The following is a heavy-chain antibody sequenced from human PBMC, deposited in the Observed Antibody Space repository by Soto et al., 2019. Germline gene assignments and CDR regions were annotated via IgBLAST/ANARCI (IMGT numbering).Heavy chain of an antibody. D-gene: IGHD2-15*01. CDR2: IIPIFGTA. CDR1: GGTFRSRV. V-gene: IGHV1-69*13. CDR3: ASLGYCSGGSCYSYPYYYYGMDV. Sequence: FSVKVAYSAVGGTFRSRVISWVRQAPGQGLEWMGGIIPIFGTANYAQKFQGRVTITADESTSTAYMELSSLRSEDTAVYYCASLGYCSGGSCYSYPYYYYGMDVWGQGTTVTVSS. J-gene: IGHJ6*02.